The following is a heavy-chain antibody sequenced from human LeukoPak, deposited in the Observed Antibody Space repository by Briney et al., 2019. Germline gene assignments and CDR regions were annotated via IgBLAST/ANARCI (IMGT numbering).Heavy chain of an antibody. CDR1: GGSISSYY. J-gene: IGHJ4*02. CDR3: ARAYYDSSGYYYYFDY. D-gene: IGHD3-22*01. V-gene: IGHV4-59*01. Sequence: PSETLSLTCTVSGGSISSYYWSWIRQPPGKGLEWIGYIYHSGSTNYNPSLKSRVTISVDTSKNQFSLKLSSVTAADTAVYYCARAYYDSSGYYYYFDYWGQGTLVTVSS. CDR2: IYHSGST.